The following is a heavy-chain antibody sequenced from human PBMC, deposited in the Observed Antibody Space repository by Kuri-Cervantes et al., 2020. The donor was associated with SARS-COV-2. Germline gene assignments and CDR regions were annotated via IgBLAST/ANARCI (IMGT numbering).Heavy chain of an antibody. CDR2: IIPLFGTA. Sequence: SVKVSCKASGGTFSSYAISWVRQAPGQGLEWMGGIIPLFGTANYAQKFQGRVTITADESTSTAYMELSSLRSEDTAVYYCARDVGFGYSYGHSYGMDVWGQGTTVTVSS. CDR3: ARDVGFGYSYGHSYGMDV. J-gene: IGHJ6*02. CDR1: GGTFSSYA. D-gene: IGHD5-18*01. V-gene: IGHV1-69*13.